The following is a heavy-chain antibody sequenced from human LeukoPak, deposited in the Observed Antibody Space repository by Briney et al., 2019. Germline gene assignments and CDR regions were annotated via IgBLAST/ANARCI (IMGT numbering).Heavy chain of an antibody. CDR3: ARVRLARGLDY. V-gene: IGHV4-4*07. CDR2: IHTSGST. D-gene: IGHD6-19*01. CDR1: GDSLSSSY. Sequence: SETLSLTCTVSGDSLSSSYWGWIRQPAGKGLEWIGRIHTSGSTYYSPPLKSRVTMSVDTSTNQFSLKLSSVTAADTAMYYCARVRLARGLDYWGQGTLVTVSS. J-gene: IGHJ4*02.